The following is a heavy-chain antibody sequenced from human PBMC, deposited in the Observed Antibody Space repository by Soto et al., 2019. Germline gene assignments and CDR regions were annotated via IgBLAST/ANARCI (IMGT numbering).Heavy chain of an antibody. CDR1: GFTFSSYS. J-gene: IGHJ4*02. Sequence: GGSLRLSCAASGFTFSSYSMNWVRQAPGKGLEWVSYISSSSSTIYYADSVKGRFTISRDNAKNSLYLQMNSLRAEDTAVYYCARYKLSWIQQQQHYYFDYWGQGTLVTVSS. CDR2: ISSSSSTI. D-gene: IGHD5-18*01. V-gene: IGHV3-48*01. CDR3: ARYKLSWIQQQQHYYFDY.